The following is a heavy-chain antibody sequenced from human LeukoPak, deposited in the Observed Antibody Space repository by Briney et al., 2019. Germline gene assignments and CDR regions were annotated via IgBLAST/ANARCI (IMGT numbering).Heavy chain of an antibody. D-gene: IGHD1-1*01. V-gene: IGHV1-69*06. Sequence: SVKVSCKASGGTFSSYAISWVRQAPGQGLEWMGRNIPIFGTANYAQKFQGRVTITADKSTSTAYMELSSLRSEDTAVYYCARGTTQAPYYYYYMDVWGKGTTVTVSS. CDR2: NIPIFGTA. CDR3: ARGTTQAPYYYYYMDV. J-gene: IGHJ6*03. CDR1: GGTFSSYA.